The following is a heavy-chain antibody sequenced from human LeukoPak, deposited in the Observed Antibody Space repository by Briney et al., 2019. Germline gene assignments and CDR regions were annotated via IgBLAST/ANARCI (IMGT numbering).Heavy chain of an antibody. V-gene: IGHV3-74*01. D-gene: IGHD2-2*01. J-gene: IGHJ4*02. Sequence: PGGSLRLSCAASGFTFSSYWMHWVRQAPGKGLVWVSRINSDGSSSSYADSVKGRFTISRDNSKNTLYLQMNSLRAEDTAVYYCAKESCSSTSCYASADYWDQGTLVTVSS. CDR1: GFTFSSYW. CDR3: AKESCSSTSCYASADY. CDR2: INSDGSSS.